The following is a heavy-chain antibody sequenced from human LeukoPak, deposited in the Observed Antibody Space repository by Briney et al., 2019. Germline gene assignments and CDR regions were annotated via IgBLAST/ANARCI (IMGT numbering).Heavy chain of an antibody. D-gene: IGHD5-24*01. CDR2: IYYSGSS. CDR1: GDSISTSSSY. Sequence: SETLSLTCSVSGDSISTSSSYWGWIRQPPGKGLEWIGSIYYSGSSFDNPALKSRVTISVDTSKNQFSLKLSSVTAADTAVYYCARHRSGWLQSSFDYWGQGTLVTVSS. V-gene: IGHV4-39*01. CDR3: ARHRSGWLQSSFDY. J-gene: IGHJ4*02.